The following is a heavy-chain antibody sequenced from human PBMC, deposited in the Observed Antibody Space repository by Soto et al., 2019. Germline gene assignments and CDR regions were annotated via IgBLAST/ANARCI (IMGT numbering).Heavy chain of an antibody. D-gene: IGHD7-27*01. J-gene: IGHJ6*02. CDR3: ATWGATPRFYFYGMDV. Sequence: PSETLSLTCTVSGDTISSGSYCWSWIRHHPGKGLEWIGYIFSTESTYYNPSLKSRVLISVDTSKNQFSLTVNSVTAADTAVYYCATWGATPRFYFYGMDVWGQGTTVTVS. CDR1: GDTISSGSYC. CDR2: IFSTEST. V-gene: IGHV4-31*03.